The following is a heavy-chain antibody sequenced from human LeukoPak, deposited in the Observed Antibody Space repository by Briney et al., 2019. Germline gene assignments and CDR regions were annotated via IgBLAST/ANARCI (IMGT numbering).Heavy chain of an antibody. CDR2: IRYDGSNK. CDR3: ARGGQVSTGAYFDY. J-gene: IGHJ4*02. Sequence: PGGSLRLSCAASGFTFSSYGMHWVRQAPGKGLEWVAFIRYDGSNKYYADSVKGRFTISRDNSKNTLYLQMNSLRSEDTAVYYCARGGQVSTGAYFDYWGQGTLVTVSS. CDR1: GFTFSSYG. V-gene: IGHV3-30*02. D-gene: IGHD1-26*01.